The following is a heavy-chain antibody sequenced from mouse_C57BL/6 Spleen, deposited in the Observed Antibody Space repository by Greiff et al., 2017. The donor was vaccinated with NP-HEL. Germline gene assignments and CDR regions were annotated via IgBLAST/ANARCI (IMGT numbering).Heavy chain of an antibody. V-gene: IGHV14-4*01. CDR1: GFNIKDAY. D-gene: IGHD4-1*01. Sequence: VQLQQSGAELVRPGASVKLSCTASGFNIKDAYMHWVKQRPEQGLEWIGWIDPENGDTEYASKFQGKATITADTSSNTAYLQLSSLTSEDTAVYYCTFLTAFDYWGQGTTLTVSS. J-gene: IGHJ2*01. CDR3: TFLTAFDY. CDR2: IDPENGDT.